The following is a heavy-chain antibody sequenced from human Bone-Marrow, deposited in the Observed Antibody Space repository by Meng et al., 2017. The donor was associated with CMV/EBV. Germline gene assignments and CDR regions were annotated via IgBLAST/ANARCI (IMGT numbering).Heavy chain of an antibody. CDR2: IIPILGIA. V-gene: IGHV1-69*16. J-gene: IGHJ3*02. D-gene: IGHD6-6*01. CDR1: GGTFSSYT. CDR3: ARVGFHSSSLLSGAFDI. Sequence: SVKVSCKASGGTFSSYTISWVRQAPGQGLEWMGRIIPILGIANYAQKFQGRVTITTDESTSTAYMELSSLRSEDTAVYYCARVGFHSSSLLSGAFDIWGQGTMVTVSS.